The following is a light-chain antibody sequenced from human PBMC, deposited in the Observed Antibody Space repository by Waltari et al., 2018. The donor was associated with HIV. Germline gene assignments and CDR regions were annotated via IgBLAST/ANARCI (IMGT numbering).Light chain of an antibody. CDR2: DVS. Sequence: QSALTQPASVSGSPGQSINISCTGTSSDVGHFNYVSWYQRHPGKAPKLMIYDVSNRPSGVSDRFSGSKSGNTASLAISGLQAADEADYYCSSHTSSRTRVFGGGTKLTVL. V-gene: IGLV2-14*03. CDR1: SSDVGHFNY. CDR3: SSHTSSRTRV. J-gene: IGLJ3*02.